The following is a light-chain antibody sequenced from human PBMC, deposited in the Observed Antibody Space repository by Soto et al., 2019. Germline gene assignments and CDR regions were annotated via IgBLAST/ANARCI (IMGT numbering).Light chain of an antibody. Sequence: DIQMTQSPSTLSASVGDRVTITCRASQSISSWLAWYQQKPGKAPKLLIYDASSLESGVPSRFSGSGSGKEFTLTISSLKPDDFATYYCQQDNSYWTFGQGTKVEIK. V-gene: IGKV1-5*01. CDR3: QQDNSYWT. CDR2: DAS. CDR1: QSISSW. J-gene: IGKJ1*01.